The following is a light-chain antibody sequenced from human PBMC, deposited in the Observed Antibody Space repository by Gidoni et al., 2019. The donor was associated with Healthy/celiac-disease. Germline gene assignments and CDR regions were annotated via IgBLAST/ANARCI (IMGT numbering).Light chain of an antibody. CDR3: QQYYSYPRT. V-gene: IGKV1-8*01. Sequence: AFLVTQSPYSLSASTGDRLTITRRPSQGISSYLAWYQQKPGKAPKLLIYAASTMQSGIPSRFSGSGSGTDFTLTISCLQSEDFATYYCQQYYSYPRTFGQGTKVEIK. CDR2: AAS. CDR1: QGISSY. J-gene: IGKJ4*01.